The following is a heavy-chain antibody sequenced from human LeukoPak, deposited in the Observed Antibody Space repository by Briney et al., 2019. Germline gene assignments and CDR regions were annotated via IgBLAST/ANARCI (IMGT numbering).Heavy chain of an antibody. CDR1: GFTFSGSA. CDR3: ISSSGEQDPDY. J-gene: IGHJ4*02. D-gene: IGHD3-22*01. V-gene: IGHV3-73*01. Sequence: GGSLRLSCAASGFTFSGSAMHWVRQASGKGLEWVGRIRSKANSYATAYAASVKGRFTISRDDSKNTAYLQMNSLKTEDTAVYYCISSSGEQDPDYWGQGTLVTVPS. CDR2: IRSKANSYAT.